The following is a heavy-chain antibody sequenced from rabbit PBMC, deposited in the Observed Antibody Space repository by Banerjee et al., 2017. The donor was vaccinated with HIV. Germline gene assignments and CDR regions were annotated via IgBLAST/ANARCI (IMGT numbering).Heavy chain of an antibody. V-gene: IGHV1S45*01. CDR1: GFSFSSGYW. Sequence: QEQLVESGGGLVQPEGSLTLTCTASGFSFSSGYWICWVRQAPGKGLEWIACIYAGSSGSTYYASWAKGRFTISKTSSTTVTLQMTSLTAADTATYFCARRYTGYAAAKLWGPGTLVTVS. J-gene: IGHJ6*01. D-gene: IGHD6-1*01. CDR2: IYAGSSGST. CDR3: ARRYTGYAAAKL.